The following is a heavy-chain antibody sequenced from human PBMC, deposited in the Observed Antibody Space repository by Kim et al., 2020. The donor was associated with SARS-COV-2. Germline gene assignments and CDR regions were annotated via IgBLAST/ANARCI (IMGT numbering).Heavy chain of an antibody. Sequence: SETLSLTCAVSGGSISSGGYSWSWIRQPPGKGLEWIGYIYHSGSTYYNPSLKSRVTISVDRSKNQFSLKLSSVTAADTAVYYCARGGYGRGAFDIWGQGTMVTVSS. CDR3: ARGGYGRGAFDI. CDR1: GGSISSGGYS. V-gene: IGHV4-30-2*01. J-gene: IGHJ3*02. D-gene: IGHD4-17*01. CDR2: IYHSGST.